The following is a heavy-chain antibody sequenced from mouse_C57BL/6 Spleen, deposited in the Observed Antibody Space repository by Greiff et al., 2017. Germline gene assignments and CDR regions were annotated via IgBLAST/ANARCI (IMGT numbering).Heavy chain of an antibody. J-gene: IGHJ4*01. Sequence: EVHLVESGGDLVKPGGSLKLSCAASGFTFSSYGMSWVRQTPDKRLEWVATISSGGSYTYYPDSVKGRFTISRDNAKNTLYLQMSSLKSEDTAMYYCARQGDYDYAMDYWGQGTSVTVSS. CDR1: GFTFSSYG. CDR2: ISSGGSYT. V-gene: IGHV5-6*01. CDR3: ARQGDYDYAMDY. D-gene: IGHD2-4*01.